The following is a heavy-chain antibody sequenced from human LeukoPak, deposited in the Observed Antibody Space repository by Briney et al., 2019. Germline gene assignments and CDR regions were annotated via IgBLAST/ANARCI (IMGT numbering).Heavy chain of an antibody. CDR1: GFTFSSYA. Sequence: GSLRLSCAASGFTFSSYAMSWVRQAPGKGLEWVSAISGSGGSTYYADSVKGRFTISRDNSKNTLYLQMNSLRAEDTAVYYCAKVERYYYGSGRTRAFDYWGQGTLVTVSS. CDR3: AKVERYYYGSGRTRAFDY. D-gene: IGHD3-10*01. J-gene: IGHJ4*02. V-gene: IGHV3-23*01. CDR2: ISGSGGST.